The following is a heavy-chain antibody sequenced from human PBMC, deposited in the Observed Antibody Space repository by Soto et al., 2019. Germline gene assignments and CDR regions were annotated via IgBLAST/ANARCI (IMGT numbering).Heavy chain of an antibody. V-gene: IGHV4-59*01. CDR1: GGSISSYY. CDR2: IYYSGST. Sequence: LSLTCTVSGGSISSYYWSWIRQPPGKGLEWIGYIYYSGSTNYNPSLKSRVTISVDTSKNQFSLKLSSVTAADTAVYYCARDTPVTWSDPWGQGTLVTV. D-gene: IGHD3-10*01. J-gene: IGHJ5*02. CDR3: ARDTPVTWSDP.